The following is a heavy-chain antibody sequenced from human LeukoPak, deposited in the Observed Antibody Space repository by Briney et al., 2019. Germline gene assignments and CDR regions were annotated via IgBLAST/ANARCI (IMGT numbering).Heavy chain of an antibody. Sequence: GGSLRLSCAASAFTFSSYSMNWVRQAPGKGLEWVSAISGSGGSTYYADSVKGRFTISRDNSKNTLYLQMNSLRAEDTAVYYCAKSRKDFDWLLDFDYWGQGTLVTVSS. CDR1: AFTFSSYS. J-gene: IGHJ4*02. D-gene: IGHD3-9*01. V-gene: IGHV3-23*01. CDR2: ISGSGGST. CDR3: AKSRKDFDWLLDFDY.